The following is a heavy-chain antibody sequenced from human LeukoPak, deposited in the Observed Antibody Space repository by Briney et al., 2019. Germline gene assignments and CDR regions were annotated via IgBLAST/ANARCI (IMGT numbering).Heavy chain of an antibody. V-gene: IGHV3-30*18. Sequence: LRLSCAASGFTFSSYGMHWVRQAPGKGLEWVAVISYDGSNKYYADSVKGRFTISRDNSKNTLYLQMNSLRAEDTAVYYCAKVGGYGSGSLDYCGQGTLVTVSP. D-gene: IGHD3-10*01. J-gene: IGHJ4*02. CDR1: GFTFSSYG. CDR2: ISYDGSNK. CDR3: AKVGGYGSGSLDY.